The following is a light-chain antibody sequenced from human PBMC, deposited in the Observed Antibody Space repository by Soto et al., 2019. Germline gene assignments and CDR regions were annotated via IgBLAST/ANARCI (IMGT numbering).Light chain of an antibody. V-gene: IGKV1-5*01. J-gene: IGKJ2*01. Sequence: DMQMTQSPSTLSTSVGDRVPITCRASQSISSWLAWYQQKPGKAPKLLSYEASILESGVPSRFSGSGSGTEFTLTISSLQPDDFATYYCQQYNSYSPLYTFGQGTKLEIK. CDR3: QQYNSYSPLYT. CDR2: EAS. CDR1: QSISSW.